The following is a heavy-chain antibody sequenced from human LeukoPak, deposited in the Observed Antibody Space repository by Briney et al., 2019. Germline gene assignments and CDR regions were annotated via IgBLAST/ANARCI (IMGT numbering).Heavy chain of an antibody. Sequence: SETLSLTCTVSGGSISSYYWSWIRQPPGKGLEWIGYIYYSGSTNYNPSLKSRVTISVDTSKNQFSLKLSSVTAADTAVYYCARMTTVTKLVDYWGQGTLVTVSS. CDR2: IYYSGST. CDR3: ARMTTVTKLVDY. CDR1: GGSISSYY. J-gene: IGHJ4*02. V-gene: IGHV4-59*01. D-gene: IGHD4-17*01.